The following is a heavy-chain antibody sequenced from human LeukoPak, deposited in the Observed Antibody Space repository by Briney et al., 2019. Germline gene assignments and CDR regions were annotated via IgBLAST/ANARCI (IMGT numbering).Heavy chain of an antibody. CDR1: GFTFSSYD. D-gene: IGHD3-10*01. V-gene: IGHV3-13*01. CDR2: IGTAGDT. CDR3: ARGYYYGSGSYLFDY. J-gene: IGHJ4*02. Sequence: GGSLRLSCAASGFTFSSYDMHWVRQATGKGLEWVSAIGTAGDTYYPGSVKGRFTISRENAKNSLYLRMNSLRAGDTAVYYCARGYYYGSGSYLFDYWGQGTLVTVSS.